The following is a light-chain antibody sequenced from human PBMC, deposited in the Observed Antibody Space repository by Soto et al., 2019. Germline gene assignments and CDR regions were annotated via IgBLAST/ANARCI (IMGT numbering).Light chain of an antibody. V-gene: IGKV1-9*01. CDR2: TAS. CDR1: QGISSN. J-gene: IGKJ1*01. CDR3: QQFNNYPRT. Sequence: DIQLTQSPSFLSASVGDRVTITCRASQGISSNLAWYQQKPGKAPNLLIYTASTLQSGVPSRFSGSGSGTDFTLTISSLQPEDFATYSCQQFNNYPRTFGQGTKVDI.